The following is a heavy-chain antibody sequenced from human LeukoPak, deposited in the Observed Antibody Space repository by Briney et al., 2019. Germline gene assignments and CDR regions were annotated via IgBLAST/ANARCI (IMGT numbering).Heavy chain of an antibody. CDR2: IWYDGSNK. D-gene: IGHD5-18*01. V-gene: IGHV3-33*01. J-gene: IGHJ4*02. CDR3: ARQLWLRPLDY. Sequence: GGSLRLSCAASGFTFSSYGMHWVRQAPGKGLEWVAVIWYDGSNKYYADSVKGRFTISRDNSKNTLYLQMNSLGAEDTAVYYCARQLWLRPLDYWGQGTLVTVSS. CDR1: GFTFSSYG.